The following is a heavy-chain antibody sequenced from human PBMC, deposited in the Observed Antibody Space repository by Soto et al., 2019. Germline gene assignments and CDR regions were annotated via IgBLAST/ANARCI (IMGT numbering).Heavy chain of an antibody. CDR1: GGTFSSYS. CDR2: IIPIFGTA. J-gene: IGHJ4*02. CDR3: ARGGFRSSGWLPHFDY. D-gene: IGHD6-19*01. V-gene: IGHV1-69*13. Sequence: SVKVSCKASGGTFSSYSISWVRQAPGQGLEWMGGIIPIFGTANYAQKFQGRVTITADESTSTAYMELSSLRSEDTAVYYCARGGFRSSGWLPHFDYWGQGTLVTVSS.